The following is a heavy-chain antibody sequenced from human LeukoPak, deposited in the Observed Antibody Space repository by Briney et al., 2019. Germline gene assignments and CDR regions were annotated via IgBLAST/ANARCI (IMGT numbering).Heavy chain of an antibody. CDR2: IRYDGSNK. CDR1: GFTFSSYG. D-gene: IGHD6-13*01. V-gene: IGHV3-30*02. Sequence: GGSLRLSCAASGFTFSSYGMHWVRQAPGKGLEWVAFIRYDGSNKYYADSVKGRFTISRDNSENTLFLQMNSLRAEDTAVYYCAKSYSSSWGSPYYFDYWGQGTLVTVSS. J-gene: IGHJ4*02. CDR3: AKSYSSSWGSPYYFDY.